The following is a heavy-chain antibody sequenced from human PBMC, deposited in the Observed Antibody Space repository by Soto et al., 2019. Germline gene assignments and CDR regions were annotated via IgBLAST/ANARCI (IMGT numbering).Heavy chain of an antibody. CDR2: IWYDGSNK. J-gene: IGHJ6*02. V-gene: IGHV3-33*06. CDR1: GFTFSSYG. Sequence: QVQLVESGGGVVQPGRSLRLSCAASGFTFSSYGMHWVRQAPGKGLEWVAVIWYDGSNKYYADSVKGRFTISRDNSKNTLYLQMNSLRAEDTAVYYCAKENNWGRRYYGMDVWGQGTTVTVSS. CDR3: AKENNWGRRYYGMDV. D-gene: IGHD7-27*01.